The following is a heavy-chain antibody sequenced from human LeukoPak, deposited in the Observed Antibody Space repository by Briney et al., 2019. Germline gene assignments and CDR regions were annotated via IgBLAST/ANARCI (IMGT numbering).Heavy chain of an antibody. V-gene: IGHV1-2*02. J-gene: IGHJ6*03. D-gene: IGHD1-26*01. CDR1: GGTFSSYA. Sequence: PGASVKVSCKASGGTFSSYAISWVRQAPGQGLEWMGWINPNSGGTNYAQKFKGRVTMTRDTSISTAYMELSSLRSDDTAVYYCARDGGGSYFFHYYYMDVWGKGTTVIVSS. CDR3: ARDGGGSYFFHYYYMDV. CDR2: INPNSGGT.